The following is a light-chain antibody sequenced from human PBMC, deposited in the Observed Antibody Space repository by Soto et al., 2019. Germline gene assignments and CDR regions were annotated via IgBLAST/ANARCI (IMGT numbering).Light chain of an antibody. CDR1: QTISSS. CDR2: KAS. Sequence: DIQMTQFPATLSASIGDRVTITCRASQTISSSLAWYQQKPGKAPKRLIYKASNLETGVPSRFIGSGAGTEFALPISSLQADDFATYYCQQYIRYSPYTFGQGTRLEIK. V-gene: IGKV1-5*03. J-gene: IGKJ2*01. CDR3: QQYIRYSPYT.